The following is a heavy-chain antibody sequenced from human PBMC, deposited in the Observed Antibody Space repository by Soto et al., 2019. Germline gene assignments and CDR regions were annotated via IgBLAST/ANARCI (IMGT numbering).Heavy chain of an antibody. V-gene: IGHV4-59*01. J-gene: IGHJ5*02. Sequence: QVQLQESGPGLVKPSETLSLTCTVSGAFSSTYYWSWIRQPPGKGLEWIGYMNNIGRTNYNPSLKSRVTISLDTSKNQFSLKLSSVIAADTAVYNCARSFCRDAVRCNWFDPWGLGTLVTASS. D-gene: IGHD2-8*01. CDR1: GAFSSTYY. CDR2: MNNIGRT. CDR3: ARSFCRDAVRCNWFDP.